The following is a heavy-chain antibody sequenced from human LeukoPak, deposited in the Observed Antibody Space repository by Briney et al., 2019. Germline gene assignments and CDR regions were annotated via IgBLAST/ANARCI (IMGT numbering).Heavy chain of an antibody. V-gene: IGHV3-48*01. CDR3: AKDTSGSYPDAFDI. Sequence: GGSLRLSCAASGFTFSSYSMNWVRQAPGKGLEWVSYISSSSGTIYYADSVKGRFTISRDNAKNSLYLQMNSLRAEDTAVYYCAKDTSGSYPDAFDIWGQGTMVTVSS. J-gene: IGHJ3*02. D-gene: IGHD1-26*01. CDR1: GFTFSSYS. CDR2: ISSSSGTI.